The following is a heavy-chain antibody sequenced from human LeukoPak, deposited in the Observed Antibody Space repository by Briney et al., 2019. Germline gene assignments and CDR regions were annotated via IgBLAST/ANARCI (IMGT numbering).Heavy chain of an antibody. V-gene: IGHV3-11*01. D-gene: IGHD3-22*01. J-gene: IGHJ4*02. CDR1: GFTVSSNY. CDR3: ASHMYYYDSSGFDY. Sequence: GGSLRLSCAASGFTVSSNYMSWIRQAPGKGLEWVSYISSSGSAKYYADSVKGRFTISRDNAKNSLYLQINSLRAEDTAVYYCASHMYYYDSSGFDYWGQGTLVTVSS. CDR2: ISSSGSAK.